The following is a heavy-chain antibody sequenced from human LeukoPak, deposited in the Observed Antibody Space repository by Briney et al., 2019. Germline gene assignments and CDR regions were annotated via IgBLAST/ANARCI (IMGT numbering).Heavy chain of an antibody. CDR2: IRNDESNK. CDR1: GFTLRTYG. CDR3: AKVIGGSSAWYARGFDY. Sequence: PGGSLRLSCAASGFTLRTYGMHWVRQAPGKGLEWVAFIRNDESNKYYADSVKGRFTISRDNSKNTLYLQMNSLRAEDTAVYFCAKVIGGSSAWYARGFDYWGQGTLVTASS. J-gene: IGHJ4*02. V-gene: IGHV3-30*02. D-gene: IGHD2-15*01.